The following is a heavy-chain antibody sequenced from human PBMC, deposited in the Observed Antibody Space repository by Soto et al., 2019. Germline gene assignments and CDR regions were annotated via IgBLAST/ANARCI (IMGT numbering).Heavy chain of an antibody. CDR1: GFSLSTSAAG. Sequence: GPTLVNPTQTHTLTCTFSGFSLSTSAAGVGWSRQPPGRALEWLAVIYWNDDKRYSPSLKSRRTITKDTSKNQVVFTMTNMDPLDTATYSCAHRHIIGASRGPTVLFAPWGQGTLVTVSS. V-gene: IGHV2-5*01. CDR2: IYWNDDK. J-gene: IGHJ5*02. CDR3: AHRHIIGASRGPTVLFAP. D-gene: IGHD2-15*01.